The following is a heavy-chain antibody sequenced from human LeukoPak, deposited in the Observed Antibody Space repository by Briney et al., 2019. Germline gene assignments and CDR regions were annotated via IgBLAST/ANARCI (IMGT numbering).Heavy chain of an antibody. D-gene: IGHD6-19*01. CDR2: IISSSSYI. J-gene: IGHJ4*02. CDR1: GFTFSSYS. V-gene: IGHV3-21*01. CDR3: ARDGRREMSYSSGWSDY. Sequence: KTGRSPRLSCAASGFTFSSYSMNWVRQAPGKGLEWVSSIISSSSYIYYADSVKGRFTISRDNAKNSLYLQMNSLRAEDTAVYYCARDGRREMSYSSGWSDYWGQGTLVTVSS.